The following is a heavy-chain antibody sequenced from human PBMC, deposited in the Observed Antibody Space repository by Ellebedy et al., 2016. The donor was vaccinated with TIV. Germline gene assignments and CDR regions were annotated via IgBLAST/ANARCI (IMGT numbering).Heavy chain of an antibody. V-gene: IGHV3-43*01. CDR3: AKAHCGGDCYSAYYYGMDV. Sequence: GESLKISXAASGFTFDDYTMHWVRQAPGKGLEWVSLISWDGGSTYYADSVKGRFTISRDNSKNSLYLQMNSLRTEDTALYYCAKAHCGGDCYSAYYYGMDVWGQGTTVTVSS. CDR1: GFTFDDYT. J-gene: IGHJ6*02. D-gene: IGHD2-21*02. CDR2: ISWDGGST.